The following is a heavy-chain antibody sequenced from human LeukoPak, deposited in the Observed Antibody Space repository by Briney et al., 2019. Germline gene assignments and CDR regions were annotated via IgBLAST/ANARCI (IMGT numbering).Heavy chain of an antibody. CDR1: GFTFTSHW. V-gene: IGHV3-7*01. CDR3: ARDATYCTNGVCYPRFDY. J-gene: IGHJ4*02. CDR2: MNLDGSEK. Sequence: PGGSLRLSCAASGFTFTSHWTSWVRQAPGKGLEWVARMNLDGSEKYYVDSVKGRFTISRDNAKTSLYLEMNSLRAEDTAVYYCARDATYCTNGVCYPRFDYWGQGTLVTVSS. D-gene: IGHD2-8*01.